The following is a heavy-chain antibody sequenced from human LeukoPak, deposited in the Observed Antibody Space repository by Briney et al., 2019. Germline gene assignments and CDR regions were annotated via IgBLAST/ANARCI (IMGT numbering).Heavy chain of an antibody. CDR3: ARLAPPSSIAARPHRTFP. CDR2: IYYSGST. CDR1: GGSISSGGYY. Sequence: QPSETLSLTCTVSGGSISSGGYYWSWIRQHPGKGLEWIGYIYYSGSTYYNPSLKSRVTISVDTSKNQFSLKLSSVTAADTAVYYCARLAPPSSIAARPHRTFPWGQGTLATVSS. V-gene: IGHV4-31*03. J-gene: IGHJ5*02. D-gene: IGHD6-6*01.